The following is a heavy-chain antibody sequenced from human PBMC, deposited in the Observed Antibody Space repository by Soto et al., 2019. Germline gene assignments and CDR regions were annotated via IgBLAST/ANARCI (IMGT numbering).Heavy chain of an antibody. D-gene: IGHD2-15*01. CDR2: VSSGGGT. CDR1: GFTVSTYA. V-gene: IGHV3-23*01. Sequence: EVELLESVGGLVQPEGSLRLSCAASGFTVSTYAMGWVRQAPGKGLEWVSVVSSGGGTHYADSVKGRFTVSRDNSKNTLSLQMNSLRADDTAVYCCAKRRGAGGHFDYWGQGALFTVSS. CDR3: AKRRGAGGHFDY. J-gene: IGHJ4*02.